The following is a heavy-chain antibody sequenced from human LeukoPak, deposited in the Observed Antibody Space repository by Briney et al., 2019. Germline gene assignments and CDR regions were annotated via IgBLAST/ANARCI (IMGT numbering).Heavy chain of an antibody. CDR1: GFTVSSNY. V-gene: IGHV3-53*01. CDR3: AREYCGGDCYSSYNWFDP. CDR2: IYSGGST. Sequence: GGSLRLSCAASGFTVSSNYMSWVRQAPGKGLEWVSVIYSGGSTYYADSVKGRFTISRDNSKNTLYLQMNSLRAEDTAVYYCAREYCGGDCYSSYNWFDPWGQGTLVTVSS. D-gene: IGHD2-21*02. J-gene: IGHJ5*02.